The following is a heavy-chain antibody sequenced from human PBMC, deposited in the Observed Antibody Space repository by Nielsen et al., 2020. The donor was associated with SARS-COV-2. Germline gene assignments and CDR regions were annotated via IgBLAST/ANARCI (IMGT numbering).Heavy chain of an antibody. CDR2: IRPGGNDK. V-gene: IGHV3-7*02. CDR1: GFTFSSYW. CDR3: ARRWFGSGSDREAFDV. Sequence: GESLKISCAASGFTFSSYWMSWVRRAPGKGLEWVANIRPGGNDKYYVDSVKGRFTVSRDNAKNSLFLQMDSLRAEDTAVYYCARRWFGSGSDREAFDVWGRGTMVTVSS. D-gene: IGHD3-10*01. J-gene: IGHJ3*01.